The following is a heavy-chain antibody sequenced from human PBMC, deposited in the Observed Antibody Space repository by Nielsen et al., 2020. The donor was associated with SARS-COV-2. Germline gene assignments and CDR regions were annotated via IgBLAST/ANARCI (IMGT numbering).Heavy chain of an antibody. V-gene: IGHV3-21*05. J-gene: IGHJ4*02. CDR1: GFTFSSYS. D-gene: IGHD5-12*01. CDR3: ASMGATNDFDY. CDR2: ISSSSSYT. Sequence: GESLKISCAASGFTFSSYSMNWVRQAPGKGLEWVSYISSSSSYTNYADSVKGRFTISRDNAKNSLYLQMNSLRAEDTAVYYCASMGATNDFDYWGQGTLVTVSS.